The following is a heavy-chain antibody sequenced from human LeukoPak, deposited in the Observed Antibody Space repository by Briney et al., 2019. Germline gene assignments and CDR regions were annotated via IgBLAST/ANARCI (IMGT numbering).Heavy chain of an antibody. D-gene: IGHD3-3*01. CDR1: GYTFTGYY. Sequence: ASVKVSCKASGYTFTGYYMHWVRQAPGQGLEWMGRINPNSGGTNYAQKFQGRVTMTRDTCISTAYMELSRLRSDDTAVYYCARAYNGWSGYYPRPRYYYYYMDVWGKGTTVTVSS. V-gene: IGHV1-2*06. CDR2: INPNSGGT. CDR3: ARAYNGWSGYYPRPRYYYYYMDV. J-gene: IGHJ6*03.